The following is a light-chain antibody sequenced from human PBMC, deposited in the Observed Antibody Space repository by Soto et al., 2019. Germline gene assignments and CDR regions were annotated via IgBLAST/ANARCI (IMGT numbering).Light chain of an antibody. Sequence: QSVLTQPASVSGSPGQSITISCTGTSSDVGYYNFVSWYQQHPGKAPKLIIYEVSNRPSGVSNRFSASKSGNKASLTISGLQAEDEADHHCSSYSGSTAFYVFGTGTKVTVL. V-gene: IGLV2-14*01. CDR2: EVS. CDR3: SSYSGSTAFYV. J-gene: IGLJ1*01. CDR1: SSDVGYYNF.